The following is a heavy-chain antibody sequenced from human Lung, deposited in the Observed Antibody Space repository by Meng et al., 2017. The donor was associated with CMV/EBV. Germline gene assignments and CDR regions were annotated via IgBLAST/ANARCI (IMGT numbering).Heavy chain of an antibody. Sequence: QDQQGTSGAEVKKPGASVKVSCQVSGYTLTELSMHWVRQAPGKGREWMGGFDPEDGETIYAQKFQGRVTMTEDTSTDTAYMELSSLRSEDTAVYYCAGAGTTGNFDYWGQGTLVTVSS. J-gene: IGHJ4*02. CDR2: FDPEDGET. CDR3: AGAGTTGNFDY. CDR1: GYTLTELS. D-gene: IGHD1-7*01. V-gene: IGHV1-24*01.